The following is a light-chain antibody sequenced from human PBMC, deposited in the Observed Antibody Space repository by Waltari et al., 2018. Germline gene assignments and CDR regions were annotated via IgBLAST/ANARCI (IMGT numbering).Light chain of an antibody. CDR3: QKYESLPAT. CDR2: HAS. V-gene: IGKV3-20*01. CDR1: QSIGIY. J-gene: IGKJ1*01. Sequence: EIVLTQSPGTLSLSPGERAILSCRASQSIGIYLAWYQQKPGQAPRLLIYHASSRATGIPDRFSGSGSGTDFSLTISRLEPEDFAVYYCQKYESLPATFGQGTKVEIK.